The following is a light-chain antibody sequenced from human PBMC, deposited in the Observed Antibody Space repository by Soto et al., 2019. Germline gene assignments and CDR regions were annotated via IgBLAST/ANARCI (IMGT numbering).Light chain of an antibody. CDR2: DAS. V-gene: IGKV3-11*01. CDR1: QSVSSY. J-gene: IGKJ4*01. CDR3: QHRSNWPLT. Sequence: EIVLPQSPATLSLSPGESATLSCRASQSVSSYLAWYQQKPGQAPRLLIYDASNRATGIPARFSGSGSGTAVTLTISSLDPEDFAVYYCQHRSNWPLTFGGGTKVEIK.